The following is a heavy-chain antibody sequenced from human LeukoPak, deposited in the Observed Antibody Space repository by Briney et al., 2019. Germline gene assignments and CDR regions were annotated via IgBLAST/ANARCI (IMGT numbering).Heavy chain of an antibody. CDR3: ARRDPYYYDSSGYYY. V-gene: IGHV4-34*01. Sequence: SSETLSLTCAVYGGSFSGYYWSWIRQPPGKGLEWIGEINHSGSTNYNPSLKSRVTISVDTSKNQFSLKLSSVTAADTAMYYCARRDPYYYDSSGYYYWGQGTLVTVSS. D-gene: IGHD3-22*01. CDR2: INHSGST. CDR1: GGSFSGYY. J-gene: IGHJ4*02.